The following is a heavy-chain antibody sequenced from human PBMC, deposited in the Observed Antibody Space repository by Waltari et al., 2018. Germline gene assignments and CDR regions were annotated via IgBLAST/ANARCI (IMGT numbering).Heavy chain of an antibody. CDR3: AKDPYGGNSGNYLDY. Sequence: EVQLVESGGDLVQPGGSLRLSCATSGCTFTSNAMRWVRQAPGKGLEWVAAMSGRGGQTEYPDPGKGRLTISRDNCKNTMYMQVNSRRAEDTAVYYCAKDPYGGNSGNYLDYWGQGTLVTVSS. J-gene: IGHJ4*02. CDR1: GCTFTSNA. CDR2: MSGRGGQT. V-gene: IGHV3-23*04. D-gene: IGHD2-21*02.